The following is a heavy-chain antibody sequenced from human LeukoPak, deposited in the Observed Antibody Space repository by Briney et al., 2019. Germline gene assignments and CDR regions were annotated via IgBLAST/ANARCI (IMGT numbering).Heavy chain of an antibody. Sequence: SETLSLTCAVSGGSISSGDYSWSWIRQPPGKGLEWIGYIYHSGSTYYNPSLKSRVTISLDGSKNQFSLKLNSLTAAGTAIYYCARALYGDYVYFDYWGQGAPVTVSS. J-gene: IGHJ4*02. CDR2: IYHSGST. CDR3: ARALYGDYVYFDY. V-gene: IGHV4-30-2*01. D-gene: IGHD4-17*01. CDR1: GGSISSGDYS.